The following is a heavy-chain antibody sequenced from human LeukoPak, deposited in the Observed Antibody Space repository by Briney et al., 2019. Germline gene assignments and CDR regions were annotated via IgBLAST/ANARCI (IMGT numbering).Heavy chain of an antibody. V-gene: IGHV4-39*01. Sequence: GSLRLSCAASGFSFSSYAMSWVRQPPGKGLEWIGSIYYSGSTYYNPSLNSRVTISGDTSKNQFSLKLSSVTAADTAVYYCARLGWWDSWGQGTLVTVSS. CDR2: IYYSGST. D-gene: IGHD2-15*01. CDR1: GFSFSSYA. CDR3: ARLGWWDS. J-gene: IGHJ4*02.